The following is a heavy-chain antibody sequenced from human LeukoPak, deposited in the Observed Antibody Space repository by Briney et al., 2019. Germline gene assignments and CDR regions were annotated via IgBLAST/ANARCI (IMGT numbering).Heavy chain of an antibody. CDR1: GGSFSGYY. D-gene: IGHD3-10*01. J-gene: IGHJ6*04. V-gene: IGHV4-34*01. CDR3: ARGASPKYGSGSYSFYYGMDV. CDR2: INHSGST. Sequence: PSETLSLTCAGYGGSFSGYYWSWLRQPPGKGLEWIGEINHSGSTNYNPSLKSRVTISVDTSKNQFSLKLSSVTAADTAVYYCARGASPKYGSGSYSFYYGMDVWGKGTTVTVSS.